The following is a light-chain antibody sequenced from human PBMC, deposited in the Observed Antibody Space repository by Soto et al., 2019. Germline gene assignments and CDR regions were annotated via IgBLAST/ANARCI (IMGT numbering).Light chain of an antibody. V-gene: IGKV3-20*01. Sequence: EIVLTQSPGTLSLSPGERATLSCRASQSVRSNYLAWYQQKPGQAPRLLIYGASSRATGIPDRFRGSGSGTDFALTISRLEPEDVALYYCQQYGSSPITFGQGTRLEIK. CDR2: GAS. CDR1: QSVRSNY. J-gene: IGKJ5*01. CDR3: QQYGSSPIT.